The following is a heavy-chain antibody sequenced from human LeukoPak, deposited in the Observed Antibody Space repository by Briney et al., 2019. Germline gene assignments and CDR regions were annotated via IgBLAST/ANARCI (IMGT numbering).Heavy chain of an antibody. J-gene: IGHJ5*02. CDR3: AKSSAGITWFDP. CDR2: ISYDGSNK. V-gene: IGHV3-30*18. CDR1: GFAFSDYW. D-gene: IGHD1-1*01. Sequence: GGSLRLSCAASGFAFSDYWMTWVRQAPGKGLEWVAVISYDGSNKYYADSVKGRFTISRDNSKNTLYLQMDSLRSDDTAVYYCAKSSAGITWFDPWGQGTLVTVSS.